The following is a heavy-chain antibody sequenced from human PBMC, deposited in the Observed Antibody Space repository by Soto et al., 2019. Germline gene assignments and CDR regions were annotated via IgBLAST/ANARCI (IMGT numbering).Heavy chain of an antibody. CDR3: ARGGSGIDIVVVVAATWDYFDY. D-gene: IGHD2-15*01. J-gene: IGHJ4*02. Sequence: GGSLRLSCAAPESNFRGYGMHWVRQAPGKGLEWVAIIRFDGSNIKYADAVMGRFTISRDNSKNMLYLELSSLRSEDTAVYYCARGGSGIDIVVVVAATWDYFDYWGQGTLVTVSS. CDR1: ESNFRGYG. V-gene: IGHV3-30*02. CDR2: IRFDGSNI.